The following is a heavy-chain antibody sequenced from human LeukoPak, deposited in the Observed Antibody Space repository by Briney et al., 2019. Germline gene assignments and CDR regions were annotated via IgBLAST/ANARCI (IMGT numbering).Heavy chain of an antibody. Sequence: GGSLRLSCAASGFSFTTYGMHWVRQAPGKGLEWVAKMHEDGGEKYYVDSVKGRFTISRDNAKNSLYLQMNSLRVEDTAVYFCARGGALRGYFAPWGQGTLVTVSS. D-gene: IGHD5-12*01. CDR3: ARGGALRGYFAP. V-gene: IGHV3-7*01. J-gene: IGHJ5*02. CDR1: GFSFTTYG. CDR2: MHEDGGEK.